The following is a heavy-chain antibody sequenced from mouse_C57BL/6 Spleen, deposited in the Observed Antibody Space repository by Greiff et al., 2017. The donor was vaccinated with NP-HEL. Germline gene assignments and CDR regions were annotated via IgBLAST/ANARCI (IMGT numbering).Heavy chain of an antibody. CDR2: ISYDGSN. D-gene: IGHD1-1*01. J-gene: IGHJ1*03. V-gene: IGHV3-6*01. CDR1: GYSITSGYY. Sequence: VQLQQSGPGLVKPSQSLSLTCSVTGYSITSGYYWNWIRQFPGNKLEWMGYISYDGSNNYNPSLKNRISITRDTSKNQFFLKLNSVTTEDTATYYCAEGGYYGSSYYWYFDVWGTGTTVTVSS. CDR3: AEGGYYGSSYYWYFDV.